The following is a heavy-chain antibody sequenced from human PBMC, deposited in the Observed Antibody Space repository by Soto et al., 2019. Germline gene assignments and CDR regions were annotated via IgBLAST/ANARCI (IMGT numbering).Heavy chain of an antibody. Sequence: ASVKVSCKTSGYTFTNFGLSWVRQAPGQGLEWMGWISAYNSNTNYAQKFQGRVTITRDTSASTAYMELSSLRSEDTAVYYCARSIVVVTALDYWGQGTLVTVSS. J-gene: IGHJ4*02. CDR3: ARSIVVVTALDY. CDR1: GYTFTNFG. CDR2: ISAYNSNT. V-gene: IGHV1-18*01. D-gene: IGHD2-21*02.